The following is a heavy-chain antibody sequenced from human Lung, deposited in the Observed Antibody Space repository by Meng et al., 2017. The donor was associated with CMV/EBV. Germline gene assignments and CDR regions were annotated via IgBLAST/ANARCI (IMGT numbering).Heavy chain of an antibody. CDR3: TRDLGYSSSWYFQYYFDY. V-gene: IGHV1-46*01. D-gene: IGHD6-13*01. Sequence: ASXXVSXKASGYTLTNYYIYWVRQDPGQGLEWMGIINPSVNTTIYAQKFQGRVTMTRDTSKSTVSMELSILRSDDTALYYCTRDLGYSSSWYFQYYFDYWDQGXLVTVSS. CDR2: INPSVNTT. CDR1: GYTLTNYY. J-gene: IGHJ4*02.